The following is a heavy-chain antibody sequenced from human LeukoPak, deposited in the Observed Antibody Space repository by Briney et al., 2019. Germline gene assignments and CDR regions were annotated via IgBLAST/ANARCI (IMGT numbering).Heavy chain of an antibody. Sequence: ASVKVSCKASGYIFTDYYIHWVRQAPGQGLEWMGWINPKSGGTRYAQKFQGRVTLTRDTSISTAYMELSSLRSDDTAVYFCARDLGTPATDAEYFFDYWGQGTQVTVSS. CDR2: INPKSGGT. V-gene: IGHV1-2*02. D-gene: IGHD6-13*01. CDR3: ARDLGTPATDAEYFFDY. CDR1: GYIFTDYY. J-gene: IGHJ4*02.